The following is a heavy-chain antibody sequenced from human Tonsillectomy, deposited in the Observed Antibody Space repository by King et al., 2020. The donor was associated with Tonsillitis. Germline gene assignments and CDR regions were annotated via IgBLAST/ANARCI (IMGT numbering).Heavy chain of an antibody. CDR2: ISSSSRTI. J-gene: IGHJ5*02. Sequence: VQLVESGGGLVQPGGSLRLSCAASGFTFSSYNMNWVRQAPGKGLEWVSFISSSSRTIYYADSVKGRFTISRDNAKNSLYLQMNGLRAEDTAVYYCARDRRAIFGVALPFDPWGQGTLVTVSS. D-gene: IGHD3-3*01. CDR1: GFTFSSYN. CDR3: ARDRRAIFGVALPFDP. V-gene: IGHV3-48*01.